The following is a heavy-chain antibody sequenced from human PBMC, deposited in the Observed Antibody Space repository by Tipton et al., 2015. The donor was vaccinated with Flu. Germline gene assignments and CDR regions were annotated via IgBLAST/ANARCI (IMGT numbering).Heavy chain of an antibody. CDR3: ARADAATAMQYYFDY. Sequence: TLSLTCTVSGDSITSYYWSWVRQPPGKGLEWIGYIHNNRGTNYNTKYNPSLKSRVSISVDTSKNQFSLKLSSVAAADTAVYYCARADAATAMQYYFDYWGQGTLVTVSS. D-gene: IGHD2-2*01. CDR1: GDSITSYY. J-gene: IGHJ4*02. V-gene: IGHV4-59*01. CDR2: IHNNRGT.